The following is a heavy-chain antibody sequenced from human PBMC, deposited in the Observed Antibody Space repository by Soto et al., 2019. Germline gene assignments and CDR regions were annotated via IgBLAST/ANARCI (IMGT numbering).Heavy chain of an antibody. Sequence: GGSLRLSCAASGFTFSSYAMSWVRQAPGKGLEWVSDISSSGGSTYYADSVKGRFTISRDNAKNSLYLQMNSLRAEDTAVYYCASRGLYGDYPGAFDIWGQGTMVTVSS. V-gene: IGHV3-23*01. CDR3: ASRGLYGDYPGAFDI. CDR2: ISSSGGST. J-gene: IGHJ3*02. CDR1: GFTFSSYA. D-gene: IGHD4-17*01.